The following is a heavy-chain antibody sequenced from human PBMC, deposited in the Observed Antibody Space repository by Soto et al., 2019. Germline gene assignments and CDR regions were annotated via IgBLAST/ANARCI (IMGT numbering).Heavy chain of an antibody. D-gene: IGHD3-22*01. Sequence: QVQLVQSGAEVKKPGSSVKVSCKASGGTFSSYAISWVRQAPGQGLEWMGGIIPIFGTANYAQKFQGRVTIPADESTSTAYMELSRLRTEDTAVYYCARNYYYDSSGLTHFQHWGQGTLVTVSS. V-gene: IGHV1-69*01. CDR3: ARNYYYDSSGLTHFQH. J-gene: IGHJ1*01. CDR2: IIPIFGTA. CDR1: GGTFSSYA.